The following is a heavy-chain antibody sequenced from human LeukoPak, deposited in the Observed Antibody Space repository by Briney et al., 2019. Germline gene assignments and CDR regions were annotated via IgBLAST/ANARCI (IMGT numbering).Heavy chain of an antibody. J-gene: IGHJ4*02. CDR1: GFTFSSYA. V-gene: IGHV3-23*01. Sequence: PGGSLRLSCAASGFTFSSYALSWVRQAPGKGLEWVSAISGSGGSTYYADSVKGRFTISRDNSKNTLYLQMNSLRAEDTAVYYCAKLRSGYYCHESYYFDYWGQGTLVTVSS. CDR3: AKLRSGYYCHESYYFDY. CDR2: ISGSGGST. D-gene: IGHD3-22*01.